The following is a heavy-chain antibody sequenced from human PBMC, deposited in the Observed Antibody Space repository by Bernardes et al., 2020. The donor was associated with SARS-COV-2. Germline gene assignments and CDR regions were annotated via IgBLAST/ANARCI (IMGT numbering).Heavy chain of an antibody. V-gene: IGHV3-74*01. CDR3: AVATNSYYGMDI. D-gene: IGHD5-12*01. Sequence: GGSLRLSRAASGVIFSSSWMHWVRQTPGKGLVLVSRINSDGSTTSYADSVKGRFTISRDNAKNTLYLQMNSLRAEDTAVYYCAVATNSYYGMDIWGQGTTVTVSS. J-gene: IGHJ6*02. CDR1: GVIFSSSW. CDR2: INSDGSTT.